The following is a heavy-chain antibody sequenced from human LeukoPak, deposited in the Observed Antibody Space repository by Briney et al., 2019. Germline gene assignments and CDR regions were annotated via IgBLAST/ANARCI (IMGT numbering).Heavy chain of an antibody. CDR3: AREPPLTAGVTTGIDY. V-gene: IGHV4-4*07. CDR1: GVSISSYY. J-gene: IGHJ4*02. Sequence: SETLSLTCTVSGVSISSYYWSWIRQPPGKGLEWIGRIYTSGSSNYNPSLKSRVTTSVVTSKNQFSLKLSSVTAADTAVYYCAREPPLTAGVTTGIDYWGQGTLVTVSS. CDR2: IYTSGSS. D-gene: IGHD4-17*01.